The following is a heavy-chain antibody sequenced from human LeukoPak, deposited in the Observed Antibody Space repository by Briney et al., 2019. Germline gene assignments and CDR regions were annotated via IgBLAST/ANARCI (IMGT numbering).Heavy chain of an antibody. D-gene: IGHD2-21*02. CDR2: IRRKTYGGTT. J-gene: IGHJ4*02. V-gene: IGHV3-49*04. CDR1: GFTFGDYG. CDR3: SRDCRGGDCYEDY. Sequence: GGSLRLSCTASGFTFGDYGMSWVRQAPGKGLEWVGFIRRKTYGGTTEYAASVKGRFTISRDDSKSIAYLQMNSLKIEDTAVYYCSRDCRGGDCYEDYWGQGTLVTVSS.